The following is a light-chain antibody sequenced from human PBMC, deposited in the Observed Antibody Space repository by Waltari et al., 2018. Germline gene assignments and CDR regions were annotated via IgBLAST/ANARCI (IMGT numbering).Light chain of an antibody. J-gene: IGKJ2*01. CDR1: QSVSSN. V-gene: IGKV3-15*01. Sequence: EIVMTQSPATLSVSPGERATLSCRASQSVSSNVAWYQQKPGQAPRLLIYGASTRATGIQARFSGSGSRTEITLTISSMQSEEFAVYYCQQYNNWQYTFGQGTKLEIK. CDR3: QQYNNWQYT. CDR2: GAS.